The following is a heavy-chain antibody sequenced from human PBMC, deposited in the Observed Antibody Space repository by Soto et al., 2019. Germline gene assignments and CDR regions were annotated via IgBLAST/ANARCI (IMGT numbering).Heavy chain of an antibody. CDR1: GFTFSSYA. Sequence: GGSLRLSCAASGFTFSSYAMHWVRQAPGKGLEWVAVISYDGSNKYYADSVKGRFTISRDNSKNTLYLQMNSLRAEDTAVYYCAKDRPTFYDFWSGSLVHYYYGMDVWGQGTTVTV. D-gene: IGHD3-3*01. CDR3: AKDRPTFYDFWSGSLVHYYYGMDV. J-gene: IGHJ6*02. V-gene: IGHV3-30-3*01. CDR2: ISYDGSNK.